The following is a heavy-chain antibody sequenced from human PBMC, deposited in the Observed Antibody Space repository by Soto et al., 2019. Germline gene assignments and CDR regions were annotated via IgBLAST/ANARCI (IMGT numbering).Heavy chain of an antibody. Sequence: SETLSLTCTVSGGAISTYYWTWIRQPAGKGLEWIGRIYSSGSTKYNPSLQSRVTMSLDTSNNQFSLRLTSVTAADTAVYYCERGQRFSDWFDPWGQGTLVPVSS. CDR3: ERGQRFSDWFDP. CDR1: GGAISTYY. CDR2: IYSSGST. J-gene: IGHJ5*02. D-gene: IGHD3-3*01. V-gene: IGHV4-4*07.